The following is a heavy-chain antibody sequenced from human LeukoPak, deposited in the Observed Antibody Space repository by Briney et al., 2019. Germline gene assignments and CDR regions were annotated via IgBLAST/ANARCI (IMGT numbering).Heavy chain of an antibody. V-gene: IGHV3-21*01. J-gene: IGHJ6*03. Sequence: GGSLRLSCAASGFTFSSYNMNWVRQAPGKGLEWVSSISSSSDYIYYADSLKGRFTISRDNARNSLYLQMNSLRAEDTAVYYCARDPYSGTYGDTYYYYMDVWGKGTTVTVSS. CDR2: ISSSSDYI. D-gene: IGHD1-26*01. CDR3: ARDPYSGTYGDTYYYYMDV. CDR1: GFTFSSYN.